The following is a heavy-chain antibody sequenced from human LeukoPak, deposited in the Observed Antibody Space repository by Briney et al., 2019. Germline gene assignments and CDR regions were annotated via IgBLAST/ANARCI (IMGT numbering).Heavy chain of an antibody. CDR1: GGSFSGYY. CDR3: ARGGYCSSTSCYSQYSSSSRRGVWFDP. J-gene: IGHJ5*02. CDR2: INHSGST. V-gene: IGHV4-34*01. D-gene: IGHD2-2*01. Sequence: SETLSLTCAVYGGSFSGYYWSWIRQPPGKGLEWIGEINHSGSTNYNPSLKSRVTISVDTSKNQSSLKLSSVTAADTAVYYCARGGYCSSTSCYSQYSSSSRRGVWFDPWGQGTLVTVSS.